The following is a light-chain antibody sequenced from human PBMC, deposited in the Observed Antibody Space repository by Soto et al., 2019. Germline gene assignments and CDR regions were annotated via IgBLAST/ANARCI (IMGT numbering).Light chain of an antibody. CDR1: QSLLHSNGYNF. V-gene: IGKV2-28*01. Sequence: DIVMTQSPLSLPVTPGEAASISCRSSQSLLHSNGYNFLDWYLQKAGQSPQILINLGSNRSSGVTDRFSGSGSGTDFTLKISRVEAGDVGVYYCMQALQSPRTFGQGTKVEIK. CDR3: MQALQSPRT. CDR2: LGS. J-gene: IGKJ1*01.